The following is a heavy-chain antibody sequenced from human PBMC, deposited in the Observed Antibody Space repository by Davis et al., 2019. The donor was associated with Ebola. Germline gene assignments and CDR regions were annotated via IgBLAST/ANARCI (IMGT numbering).Heavy chain of an antibody. V-gene: IGHV1-69*13. J-gene: IGHJ3*02. CDR3: ARGLYSGAFDI. CDR2: IIPIFGTA. Sequence: SVKVSCKASGGTFSSYAISWVRQAPGQGLEWMGGIIPIFGTANYAQKFQGRVTITADESTSTAYMELSRLRSDDTAMYYCARGLYSGAFDIWGQGTMVTVSS. CDR1: GGTFSSYA. D-gene: IGHD2-15*01.